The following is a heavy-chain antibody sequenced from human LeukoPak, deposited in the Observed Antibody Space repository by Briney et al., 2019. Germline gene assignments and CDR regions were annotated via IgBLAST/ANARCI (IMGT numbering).Heavy chain of an antibody. D-gene: IGHD3-10*01. J-gene: IGHJ6*03. CDR2: IYTSGST. V-gene: IGHV4-4*07. CDR3: ARDRGEVLWFGELYYMDV. Sequence: SETLSLTCTVSGGSISSYYWSWIRQPAGKGLEWIGRIYTSGSTNYNPSLKSRVTISVDTSKNQFSLKLSSVTAADTAVYYCARDRGEVLWFGELYYMDVWAKGPRSPSP. CDR1: GGSISSYY.